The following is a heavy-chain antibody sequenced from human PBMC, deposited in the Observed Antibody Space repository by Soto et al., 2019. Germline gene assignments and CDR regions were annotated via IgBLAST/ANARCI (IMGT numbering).Heavy chain of an antibody. J-gene: IGHJ4*02. CDR2: IYHSGST. CDR3: ARGLVVVAAFDY. Sequence: NPSETLSLTCAVSGGSISSGGYSWSWIRQPPGKGLEWIGYIYHSGSTYYNPSLKSRVTISVDRSKNQFSLKLSSVTAADTAVYYCARGLVVVAAFDYWGQGTLVTVSS. D-gene: IGHD2-15*01. CDR1: GGSISSGGYS. V-gene: IGHV4-30-2*01.